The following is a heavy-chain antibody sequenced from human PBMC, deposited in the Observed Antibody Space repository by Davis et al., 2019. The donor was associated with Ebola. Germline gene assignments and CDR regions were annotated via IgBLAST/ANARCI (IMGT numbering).Heavy chain of an antibody. CDR1: GGSISSYY. V-gene: IGHV4-59*08. D-gene: IGHD3-10*01. CDR3: ARIWFGAIPAAY. CDR2: IYYSGST. Sequence: SETLSLTCTVSGGSISSYYWSWIRQPPGKGLEWIGYIYYSGSTYYNPSLKSRVTISVDTSKNQFSLKLSSVTAADTAVYYCARIWFGAIPAAYWGQGTLVTVSS. J-gene: IGHJ4*02.